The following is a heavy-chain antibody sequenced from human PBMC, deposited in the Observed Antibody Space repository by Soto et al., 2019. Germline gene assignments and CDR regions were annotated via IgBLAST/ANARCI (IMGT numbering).Heavy chain of an antibody. J-gene: IGHJ2*01. CDR2: IYWDDDK. V-gene: IGHV2-5*02. Sequence: QITLKESGPTLVKPTQTLTLTCTFSGFSLSTSGVGVGWIRQPPGKALEWLALIYWDDDKRYSPSLKSRLTITKDTAKNQVVLTMTNMDPVDTATSYRAHTDPHLRAGYFDLWGRGTLVTVSS. CDR1: GFSLSTSGVG. CDR3: AHTDPHLRAGYFDL.